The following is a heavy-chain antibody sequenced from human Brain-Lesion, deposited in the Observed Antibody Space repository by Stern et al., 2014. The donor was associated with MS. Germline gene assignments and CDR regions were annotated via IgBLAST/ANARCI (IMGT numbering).Heavy chain of an antibody. CDR3: ARFPASRPHVFDS. D-gene: IGHD6-13*01. Sequence: QVQLQESGPGLVKPSGTLSLTCAVSGGSISSSNWWSWVRQSPGKGLEWIGESDHSGSTIYNPSLKGRVTVSVDKSKNRLSLNLRSVTAADTAVYFCARFPASRPHVFDSWGQGTLVTVSS. CDR2: SDHSGST. V-gene: IGHV4-4*02. CDR1: GGSISSSNW. J-gene: IGHJ4*02.